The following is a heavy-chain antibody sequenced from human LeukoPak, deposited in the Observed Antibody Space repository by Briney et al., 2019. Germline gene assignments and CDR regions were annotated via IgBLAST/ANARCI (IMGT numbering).Heavy chain of an antibody. D-gene: IGHD3-10*01. Sequence: GGSLRLSCAASGFTFSSYSMNWVRQAPGKGLEWVSSISSSSSYIYYADSVKGRFTISRDNAKNSLYLQMNSLRAEDTAVYYCARAPLGGSGSYSDYWGQGTLVTVSS. CDR2: ISSSSSYI. J-gene: IGHJ4*02. CDR3: ARAPLGGSGSYSDY. V-gene: IGHV3-21*01. CDR1: GFTFSSYS.